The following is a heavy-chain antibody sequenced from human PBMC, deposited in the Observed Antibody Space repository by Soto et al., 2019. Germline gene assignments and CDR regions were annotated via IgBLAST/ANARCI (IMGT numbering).Heavy chain of an antibody. D-gene: IGHD3-10*01. CDR3: ARGRITMVRGGVGLDP. J-gene: IGHJ5*02. Sequence: SETLSLTCAVYGGSFSGYYWSWIRQPPGKGLEWIGEINHSGSTNYNPSLKSRVTISVDTSKNQFSLKLSSVTAADTAVYYCARGRITMVRGGVGLDPWGQGTLVTGSS. V-gene: IGHV4-34*01. CDR1: GGSFSGYY. CDR2: INHSGST.